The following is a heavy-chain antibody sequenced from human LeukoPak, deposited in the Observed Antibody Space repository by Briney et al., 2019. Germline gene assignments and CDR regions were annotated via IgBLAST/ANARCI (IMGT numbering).Heavy chain of an antibody. CDR1: GFTLSSYS. J-gene: IGHJ4*02. CDR3: ARDLLVSYYYGSGSYFDY. D-gene: IGHD3-10*01. V-gene: IGHV3-21*01. Sequence: GGSLRLSCAASGFTLSSYSMNWVRQAPGKGLEWVSSISSSSSYIYYADSVKGRFTISRDNAKNSLYLQMNSLRAEDMAVYYCARDLLVSYYYGSGSYFDYWGQGTLVTVSS. CDR2: ISSSSSYI.